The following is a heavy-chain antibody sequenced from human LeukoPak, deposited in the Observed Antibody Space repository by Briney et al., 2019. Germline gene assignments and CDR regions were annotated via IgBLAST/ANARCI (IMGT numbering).Heavy chain of an antibody. CDR1: GYTFTGYY. Sequence: GASVKVSCKASGYTFTGYYIHWVRQAPGQGLEWMGLINPNSGGTNYAQKFQGRVFMTRDTSINTAYMELTRLRSDDTAVYYCAFTFTSDSRQAEYGNYWGQGTQVTVSS. CDR3: AFTFTSDSRQAEYGNY. J-gene: IGHJ4*02. V-gene: IGHV1-2*06. D-gene: IGHD2/OR15-2a*01. CDR2: INPNSGGT.